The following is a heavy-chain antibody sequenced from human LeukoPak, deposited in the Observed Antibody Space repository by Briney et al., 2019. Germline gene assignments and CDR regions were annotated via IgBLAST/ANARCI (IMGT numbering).Heavy chain of an antibody. CDR1: GFXFTDEY. V-gene: IGHV1-2*02. CDR2: INPYSGAI. D-gene: IGHD2-2*01. CDR3: ARDPKSQLLLDY. J-gene: IGHJ4*02. Sequence: GASVKVSCMSSGFXFTDEYMHWVRQAPGQGLEWMGWINPYSGAINYAQKFQGRVTLTRDTSISTAHMELSRLTSGDTAVYYCARDPKSQLLLDYWGQGTLVTVSS.